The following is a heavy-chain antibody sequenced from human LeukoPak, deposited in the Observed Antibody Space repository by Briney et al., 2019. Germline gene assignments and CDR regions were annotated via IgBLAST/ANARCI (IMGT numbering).Heavy chain of an antibody. J-gene: IGHJ5*02. V-gene: IGHV4-34*01. Sequence: SETLSLTCAVSGGSFSGYYWSWIRHPPAPGLEWIWEINHSVSTNYNPSLKSRVTISVDTSKNQFSLKLSSVTAADTAVYYCARRFLSSWVDWFDPWGQGTLVTVSS. CDR2: INHSVST. CDR3: ARRFLSSWVDWFDP. D-gene: IGHD3-3*01. CDR1: GGSFSGYY.